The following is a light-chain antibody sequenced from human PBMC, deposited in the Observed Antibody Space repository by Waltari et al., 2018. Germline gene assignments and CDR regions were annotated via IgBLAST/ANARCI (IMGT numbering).Light chain of an antibody. CDR2: GAS. CDR1: QSVSRT. V-gene: IGKV3-20*01. Sequence: EIALTQSPGTLSLSPGGRATLSCRASQSVSRTLAWYQQKPGQAPRLLIYGASSRATGIPDRFSGSGSGTDFSLTISRLEPEDFAVYYCQHYVRLPATFGQGTKVEIK. J-gene: IGKJ1*01. CDR3: QHYVRLPAT.